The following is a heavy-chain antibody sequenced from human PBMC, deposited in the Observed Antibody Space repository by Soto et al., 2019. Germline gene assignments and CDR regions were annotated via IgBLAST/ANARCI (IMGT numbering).Heavy chain of an antibody. V-gene: IGHV3-30*18. D-gene: IGHD3-3*01. CDR3: AKDRGAPHYDFWSTDAFDI. CDR2: ISYDGSNK. Sequence: GGSLRLSCAASGFTFSSYGMHWVRQAPGKGLEWVAVISYDGSNKYYADSVKGRFTISRDNSKNTLYLQMNSLRAEDTAVYYCAKDRGAPHYDFWSTDAFDIWGQGKMVTVSS. J-gene: IGHJ3*02. CDR1: GFTFSSYG.